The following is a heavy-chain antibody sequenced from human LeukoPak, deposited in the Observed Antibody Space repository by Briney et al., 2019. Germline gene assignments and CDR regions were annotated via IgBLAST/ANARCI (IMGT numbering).Heavy chain of an antibody. Sequence: PSETLSLTCTVSGGSISSYYWSWIRQPPGKGLDWIGYIYYSGSTNYNPSLKSRVTISVDTSKNQFSLKLSSVTAADTAVYYCARLAVFGDAFDIWGQGTMVTVSS. D-gene: IGHD2-21*01. CDR1: GGSISSYY. V-gene: IGHV4-59*01. CDR2: IYYSGST. J-gene: IGHJ3*02. CDR3: ARLAVFGDAFDI.